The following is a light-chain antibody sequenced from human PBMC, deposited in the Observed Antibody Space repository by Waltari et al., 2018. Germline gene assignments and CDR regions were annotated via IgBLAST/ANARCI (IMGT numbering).Light chain of an antibody. Sequence: EIVMTQSPATLSVSPGERATLSCRASQSINSNLAWYQQKPGQAPRLLIYGASTRATGIPARFSGIGSGTEFTLTINSLQSEDFAVYSCQQYNNWRSTFGGGTKVEIK. CDR2: GAS. CDR3: QQYNNWRST. CDR1: QSINSN. V-gene: IGKV3-15*01. J-gene: IGKJ4*01.